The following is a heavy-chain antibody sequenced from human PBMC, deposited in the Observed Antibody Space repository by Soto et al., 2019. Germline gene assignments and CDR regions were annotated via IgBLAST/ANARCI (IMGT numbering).Heavy chain of an antibody. CDR1: GGSISSGGYS. J-gene: IGHJ5*02. CDR3: AREGYSYGLYWFDL. CDR2: IYHSGST. D-gene: IGHD5-18*01. V-gene: IGHV4-30-2*01. Sequence: SETLSLTCAVSGGSISSGGYSWSWIRQPPGKGLEWIGYIYHSGSTYYNPSLKSRVTISLDRSKNQFSLKLSSVTAADTAVYYCAREGYSYGLYWFDLWGQGTLVTVSS.